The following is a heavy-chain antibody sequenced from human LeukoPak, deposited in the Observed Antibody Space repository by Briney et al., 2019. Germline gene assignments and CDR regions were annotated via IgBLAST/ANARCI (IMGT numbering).Heavy chain of an antibody. Sequence: ASVKVSCXASGYTFTSYYMHWVRQAPGQGLGWMGIINPSGGSTSYAQKFQGRVTMIRDTSTSTVYMELSSLRSEDTAVFYCARVRDGYNYDYWGQGTLVTVSS. D-gene: IGHD5-24*01. J-gene: IGHJ4*02. V-gene: IGHV1-46*01. CDR1: GYTFTSYY. CDR2: INPSGGST. CDR3: ARVRDGYNYDY.